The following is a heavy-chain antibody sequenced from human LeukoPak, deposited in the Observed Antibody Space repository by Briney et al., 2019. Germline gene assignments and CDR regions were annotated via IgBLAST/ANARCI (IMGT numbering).Heavy chain of an antibody. J-gene: IGHJ4*02. Sequence: SETLSLTRTVSGGSISSYYWSWIRQPPGKGLEWIGYIYYSGSSNYNSSLKSRVTISVDTPKNQFSLKLSSVTAADTAVYYCARQVSSSGWPFDYWGQGTLVTVSS. D-gene: IGHD6-19*01. CDR1: GGSISSYY. V-gene: IGHV4-59*08. CDR2: IYYSGSS. CDR3: ARQVSSSGWPFDY.